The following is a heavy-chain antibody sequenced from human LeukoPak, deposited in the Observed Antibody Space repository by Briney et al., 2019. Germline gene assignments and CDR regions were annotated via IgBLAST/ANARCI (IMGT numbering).Heavy chain of an antibody. CDR1: GGSISSCY. D-gene: IGHD3-3*01. Sequence: SETLSLTCTVSGGSISSCYWSWIRQPPGKGLEWIGYIYYSGSTNYNPSLKSRVTISVDTSKNQFTLKLSSVTAADTAVYYCARGRYDFWSGYYNGHYYYYMDVWGKGTTVTVSS. V-gene: IGHV4-59*01. CDR3: ARGRYDFWSGYYNGHYYYYMDV. CDR2: IYYSGST. J-gene: IGHJ6*03.